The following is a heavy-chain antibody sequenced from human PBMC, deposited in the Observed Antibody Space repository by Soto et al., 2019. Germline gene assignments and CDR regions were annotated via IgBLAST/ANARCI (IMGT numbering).Heavy chain of an antibody. V-gene: IGHV3-21*01. J-gene: IGHJ6*03. CDR2: ISSSSSYI. D-gene: IGHD2-15*01. CDR3: ARDQYSIFGYMDV. CDR1: GFTFSSYS. Sequence: LSCAASGFTFSSYSMNWVRQAPGKGLEWVSSISSSSSYIYYADSVKGRFTTSRDNAKNSLYLQMNSLRAEDTAVYYCARDQYSIFGYMDVRGKGTTVTVSS.